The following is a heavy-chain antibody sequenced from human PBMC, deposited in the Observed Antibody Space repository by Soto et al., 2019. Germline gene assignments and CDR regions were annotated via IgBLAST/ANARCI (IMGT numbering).Heavy chain of an antibody. CDR2: IYYSGST. CDR1: GGSISSYY. J-gene: IGHJ3*02. CDR3: ARVWGGAFDI. Sequence: SETLSLTCTVSGGSISSYYWSWIRQPPGKGLEWIGYIYYSGSTNYNPSLRSRVTISVDTSKNQFSLKLSSVTAADTAVYYCARVWGGAFDIWGQGTMVT. V-gene: IGHV4-59*01. D-gene: IGHD3-10*01.